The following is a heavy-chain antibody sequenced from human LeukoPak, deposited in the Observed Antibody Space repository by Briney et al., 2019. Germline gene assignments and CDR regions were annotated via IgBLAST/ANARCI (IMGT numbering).Heavy chain of an antibody. V-gene: IGHV3-48*03. J-gene: IGHJ6*03. CDR1: GFTFSNYE. Sequence: GGSPRLSCGASGFTFSNYEMNWVRQAPGKGLEWLSHISTSGSTIYYANSVEGRFTISRDNAKNSVYLQMNSLTAEDTGLYYCARDATTAVGWVYMDVWGKGTTVNISS. CDR2: ISTSGSTI. CDR3: ARDATTAVGWVYMDV. D-gene: IGHD6-13*01.